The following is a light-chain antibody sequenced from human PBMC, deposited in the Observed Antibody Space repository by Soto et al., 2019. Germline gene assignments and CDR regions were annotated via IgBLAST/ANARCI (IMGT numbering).Light chain of an antibody. V-gene: IGLV2-14*01. Sequence: QSVLTQPASVSGAPGQSITISCTGTSSDVGGYNYVSWYQQHPGRAHKLMIYEVSNRSSGVSNRFSGSKPGNTASLTISGLQAEDEADYYCSSYTSSSTSVVFGGGTKVTVL. J-gene: IGLJ2*01. CDR1: SSDVGGYNY. CDR2: EVS. CDR3: SSYTSSSTSVV.